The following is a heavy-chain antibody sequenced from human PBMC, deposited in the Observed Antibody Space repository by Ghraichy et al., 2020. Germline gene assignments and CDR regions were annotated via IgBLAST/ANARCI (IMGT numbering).Heavy chain of an antibody. D-gene: IGHD2-2*01. J-gene: IGHJ6*03. V-gene: IGHV4-34*01. CDR1: GGSFSGHY. Sequence: SETLSLTCAVVGGSFSGHYWTWIRQPPGKGLEWIGEINHSGSTNYNPSLKSRVTISVDTPKNQLSLKLSSVTAADTAVYYCAIARGARNQHSPDNFYMDVWGKGTTVTVSS. CDR2: INHSGST. CDR3: AIARGARNQHSPDNFYMDV.